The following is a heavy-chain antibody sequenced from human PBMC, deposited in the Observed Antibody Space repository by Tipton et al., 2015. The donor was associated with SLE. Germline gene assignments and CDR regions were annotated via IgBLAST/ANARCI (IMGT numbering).Heavy chain of an antibody. Sequence: QSGAEVKKPGASVKVSCKASGYTFTSYGISWVRQAPGQGLEWMGRIIPIFGTANYAQKFQGRVTITADESTSTAYMELSSLRSEDTAVYYCARGVGATTLDYWGQGTLGTVSS. V-gene: IGHV1-69*13. J-gene: IGHJ4*02. D-gene: IGHD1-26*01. CDR2: IIPIFGTA. CDR1: GYTFTSYG. CDR3: ARGVGATTLDY.